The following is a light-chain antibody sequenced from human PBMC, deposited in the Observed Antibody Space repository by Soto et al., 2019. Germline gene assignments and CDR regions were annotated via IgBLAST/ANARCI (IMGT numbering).Light chain of an antibody. Sequence: EIVMTQSPATLSVSPWERATLSCRASQSISSKLAWYQQKPGQAPRLLIYGASTRATGIPVRFSGSGSGTEFTLTITSLQSEDFAVYYCQEYNNWHPITFGGGTKVDIK. J-gene: IGKJ4*01. CDR1: QSISSK. CDR2: GAS. CDR3: QEYNNWHPIT. V-gene: IGKV3-15*01.